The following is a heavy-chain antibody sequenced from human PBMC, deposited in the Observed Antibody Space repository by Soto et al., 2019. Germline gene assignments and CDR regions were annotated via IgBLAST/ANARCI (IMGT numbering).Heavy chain of an antibody. D-gene: IGHD3-3*01. CDR1: GGTFSSYA. CDR3: ARDQPEVLRFLEWSSEYGMDV. Sequence: SVKVACKASGGTFSSYAISWVRQAPGQGLEWMGGIIPIFGTANYAQKFQGRVTITADESTSTAYMELSSLRSEDTAVYYCARDQPEVLRFLEWSSEYGMDVWGQGTTVTVSS. J-gene: IGHJ6*02. CDR2: IIPIFGTA. V-gene: IGHV1-69*13.